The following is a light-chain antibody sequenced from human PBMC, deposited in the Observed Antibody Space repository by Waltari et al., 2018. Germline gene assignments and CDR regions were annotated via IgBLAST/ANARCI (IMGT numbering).Light chain of an antibody. CDR2: DVT. Sequence: QSALTQPASVSGSPGQPITLSRTGTSGYNYVARYQQHPGKAPKLMIYDVTNRPSGVSNRFSGSKSGNTASLTISGLRAEDEADYYCSSYTSNNTPVVFGGGTMVTVL. CDR1: SGYNY. CDR3: SSYTSNNTPVV. V-gene: IGLV2-14*03. J-gene: IGLJ2*01.